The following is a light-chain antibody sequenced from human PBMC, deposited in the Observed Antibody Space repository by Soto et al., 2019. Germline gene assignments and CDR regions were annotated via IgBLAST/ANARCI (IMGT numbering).Light chain of an antibody. V-gene: IGKV3-11*01. CDR3: QQRSNGPSLT. CDR2: DAS. Sequence: EIVLTQSPATLSLSPGERATLSCRASQSVSSYLAWYQQKPGQAPRLLIYDASNRATGIPAMFSGSGSGTDFTLTISSLEPEDFAVYYCQQRSNGPSLTFGGGTKVEIK. J-gene: IGKJ4*01. CDR1: QSVSSY.